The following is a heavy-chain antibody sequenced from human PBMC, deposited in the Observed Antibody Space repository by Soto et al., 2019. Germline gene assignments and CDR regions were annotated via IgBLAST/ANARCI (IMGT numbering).Heavy chain of an antibody. D-gene: IGHD6-6*01. CDR2: INSDGSST. J-gene: IGHJ3*02. Sequence: EVQLVESGGGLVQPGGSLRLSCAASGFTFRPYWMHWVRQAPGKGLVWVSRINSDGSSTNHADSVKGRFTISRDNAKNTLYLQMNSLRVEDTAMYYCAGGSSDIWGQGTMVTVSS. V-gene: IGHV3-74*01. CDR1: GFTFRPYW. CDR3: AGGSSDI.